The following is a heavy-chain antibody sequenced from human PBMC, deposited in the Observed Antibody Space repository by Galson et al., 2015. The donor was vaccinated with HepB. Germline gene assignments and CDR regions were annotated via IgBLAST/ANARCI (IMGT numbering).Heavy chain of an antibody. CDR2: ISGSGGST. Sequence: SLRLSCAASGFTFSSYAVSWVRQAPGKGLEWVSAISGSGGSTYYADSVKGRFTISRDNSKNTLYLQMNSLRAEDTAVYYCGKDLFHGWELSHVADYWGQGTLVTVSS. CDR3: GKDLFHGWELSHVADY. CDR1: GFTFSSYA. D-gene: IGHD1-26*01. J-gene: IGHJ4*02. V-gene: IGHV3-23*01.